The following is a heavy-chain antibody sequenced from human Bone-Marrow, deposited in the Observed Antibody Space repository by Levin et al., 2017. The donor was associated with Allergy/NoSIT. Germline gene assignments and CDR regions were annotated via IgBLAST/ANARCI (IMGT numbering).Heavy chain of an antibody. CDR2: INWDGSSI. CDR3: AKTFYSSSSSGYFDY. V-gene: IGHV3-9*01. Sequence: SLKISCAPSGFTFDDYTMHWVRQTPGKGLEWVSRINWDGSSIVYADSVKGRFTISRDNAKNSLFLHMNSLRAEDTAFYYCAKTFYSSSSSGYFDYWGRGTQVTVSS. J-gene: IGHJ4*02. D-gene: IGHD6-6*01. CDR1: GFTFDDYT.